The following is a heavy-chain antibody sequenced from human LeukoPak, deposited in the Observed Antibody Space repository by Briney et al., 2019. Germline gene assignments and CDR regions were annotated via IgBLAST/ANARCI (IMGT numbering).Heavy chain of an antibody. CDR3: ARSPSIFGVVIYRPFDY. J-gene: IGHJ4*02. CDR1: GLTFSSYS. D-gene: IGHD3-3*01. CDR2: ISSSSSYI. Sequence: GGSLRLSCAASGLTFSSYSMNWVRQAPGNGLEWVSSISSSSSYIYYADSVKGRFTISRDNAKNSLYLQMNSLRAEDTAVYYCARSPSIFGVVIYRPFDYWGQGTLVTVSS. V-gene: IGHV3-21*01.